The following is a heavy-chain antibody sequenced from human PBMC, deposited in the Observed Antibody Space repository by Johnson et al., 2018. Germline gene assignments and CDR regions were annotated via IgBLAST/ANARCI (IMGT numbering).Heavy chain of an antibody. D-gene: IGHD4-17*01. CDR2: IRSKAYGGTT. CDR3: TGIPMTTDYYYYYYMDV. Sequence: EVQLVESGGGVVQPGRSLRLSCAASGFTFSNYAMSWVRQAPGKGLEWVGFIRSKAYGGTTDNAASVKGRFTIARDDSKGIAFLQMTSLKTGDTAMYYWTGIPMTTDYYYYYYMDVWGKGTTVTVSS. V-gene: IGHV3-49*04. CDR1: GFTFSNYA. J-gene: IGHJ6*03.